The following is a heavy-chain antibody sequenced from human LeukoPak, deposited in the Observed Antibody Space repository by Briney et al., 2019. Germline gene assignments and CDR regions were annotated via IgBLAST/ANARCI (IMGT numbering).Heavy chain of an antibody. CDR2: IIPILGIA. CDR1: GGTFSSYA. CDR3: ARVVGPDTHFDY. J-gene: IGHJ4*02. Sequence: ASVKVSCKASGGTFSSYAISWVRQAPGQGLEWMGRIIPILGIANYAQKFQGRVTITADKSTSTAYMELSSLRSEDTAVYYCARVVGPDTHFDYWGQGTLVTVSS. V-gene: IGHV1-69*04. D-gene: IGHD3/OR15-3a*01.